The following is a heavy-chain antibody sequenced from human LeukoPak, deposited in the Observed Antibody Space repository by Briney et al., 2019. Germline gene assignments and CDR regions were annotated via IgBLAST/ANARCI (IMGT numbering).Heavy chain of an antibody. CDR2: IYSGGNA. CDR3: ARYSATYYVY. Sequence: SSETLSLTCTVSGDSISGYYWGWVRQPPGKGLEWIGYIYSGGNANYSPSLKGRVTTSVDTSKNQFSLSLYSVTAADTAVYYCARYSATYYVYWDEGTLVTVSS. V-gene: IGHV4-59*01. D-gene: IGHD1-26*01. J-gene: IGHJ4*02. CDR1: GDSISGYY.